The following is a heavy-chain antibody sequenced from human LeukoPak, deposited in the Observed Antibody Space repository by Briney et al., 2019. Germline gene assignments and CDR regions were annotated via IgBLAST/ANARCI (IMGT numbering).Heavy chain of an antibody. Sequence: ASVKVSCKASGYTFSIYNMHWVRQAPGQGLEWMGIINPSGGTSYAQKLQGRIIMTRDTSTVYMELSSLRSEDTAVYYCARGRYCSGGSCLGMDVWGQGTTVTVSS. D-gene: IGHD2-15*01. J-gene: IGHJ6*02. CDR1: GYTFSIYN. V-gene: IGHV1-46*01. CDR2: INPSGGT. CDR3: ARGRYCSGGSCLGMDV.